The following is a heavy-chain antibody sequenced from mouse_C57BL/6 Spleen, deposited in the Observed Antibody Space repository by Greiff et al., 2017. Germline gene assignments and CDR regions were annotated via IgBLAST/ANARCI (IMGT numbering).Heavy chain of an antibody. J-gene: IGHJ4*01. CDR3: EKGALYYAMDY. CDR2: IDPSDSYT. V-gene: IGHV1-69*01. Sequence: QVQLQQPGAELVMPGASVKLSCKASGYTFTSYWMHWVKQRPGQGLEWIGEIDPSDSYTNYNQKFKGKSTLTVDKSSSTAYMQLSSLTSEDSAVYDCEKGALYYAMDYWGQGTSVTVSS. CDR1: GYTFTSYW.